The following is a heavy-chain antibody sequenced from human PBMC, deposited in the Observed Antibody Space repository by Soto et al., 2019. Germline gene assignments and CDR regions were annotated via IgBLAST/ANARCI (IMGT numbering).Heavy chain of an antibody. CDR1: GFTFSSYW. CDR3: ARPEIPYYDFWSGYIPTTHYYYGMDV. V-gene: IGHV3-7*01. J-gene: IGHJ6*02. CDR2: IKQDGSEK. Sequence: GGSLRLSCAASGFTFSSYWMSWVRQAPGKGLEWVANIKQDGSEKYYVDSVKGRFTISRDNAKNSLYLQMNSLRAEDTAVYYCARPEIPYYDFWSGYIPTTHYYYGMDVWGQGTTVTVSS. D-gene: IGHD3-3*01.